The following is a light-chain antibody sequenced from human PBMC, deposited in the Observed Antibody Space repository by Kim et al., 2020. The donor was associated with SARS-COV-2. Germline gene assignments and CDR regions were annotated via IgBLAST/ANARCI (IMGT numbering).Light chain of an antibody. CDR3: QQTYSASRT. CDR2: TAS. CDR1: QDISRY. Sequence: DIQMNQSPSSQSASVGDRVTITCRESQDISRYLNWYQQKPGKAPKLLIYTASSLQSGVPSRFTGSGSETDFTLTISSLQPEDFATYYCQQTYSASRTFGQGTKVDIK. V-gene: IGKV1-39*01. J-gene: IGKJ1*01.